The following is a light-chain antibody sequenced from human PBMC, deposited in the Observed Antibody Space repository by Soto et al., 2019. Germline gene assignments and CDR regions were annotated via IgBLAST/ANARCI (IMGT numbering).Light chain of an antibody. Sequence: QSVLTQPASVSGSPGQSITITCTGSSSDVGSSDLVSWYQHLPDKAPKLLIYEGSKRPSGLSHRFSGSKSGDTASLTISGLQAEDEADYYCCSNSGRGTWVFGGGTKLTVL. CDR3: CSNSGRGTWV. V-gene: IGLV2-23*01. CDR1: SSDVGSSDL. J-gene: IGLJ3*02. CDR2: EGS.